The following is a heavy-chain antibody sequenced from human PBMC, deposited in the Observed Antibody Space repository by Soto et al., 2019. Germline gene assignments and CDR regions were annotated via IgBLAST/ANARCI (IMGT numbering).Heavy chain of an antibody. J-gene: IGHJ4*02. Sequence: DVQVVESGGGLVQPGGSLRLSCVVPGFSCSTCWMSWVRQAPGKGLEWVANTSPDGSAKKYMDSVKGRFTISTDNAKNSLDLQMNSLRVEDTAVYYCVRNQNWDQGTLVTVSS. CDR3: VRNQN. CDR1: GFSCSTCW. CDR2: TSPDGSAK. V-gene: IGHV3-7*01.